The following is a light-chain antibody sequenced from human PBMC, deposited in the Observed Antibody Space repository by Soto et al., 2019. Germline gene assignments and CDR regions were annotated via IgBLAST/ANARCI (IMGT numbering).Light chain of an antibody. CDR2: AAS. CDR1: QGISSY. J-gene: IGKJ1*01. V-gene: IGKV1-8*01. Sequence: AIRMTQSPSSFSASTGDRVTITCRASQGISSYLAWYQQKPGKAPKLLIYAASTLQSGVPSRFSGSGSGTDFTLTISCLQSEDFATYYCQQYYSSPQTFGQGTKVETK. CDR3: QQYYSSPQT.